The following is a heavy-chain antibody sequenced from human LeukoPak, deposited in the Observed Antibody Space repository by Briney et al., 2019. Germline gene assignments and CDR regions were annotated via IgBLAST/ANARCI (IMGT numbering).Heavy chain of an antibody. CDR3: ARAQRRPTLRFLEWLFLLWFDP. V-gene: IGHV4-59*02. CDR2: IYYTGT. D-gene: IGHD3-3*01. J-gene: IGHJ5*02. CDR1: GGSVTDYC. Sequence: SETLSLTCTVSGGSVTDYCWSWIRQSPGKGLEWIGYIYYTGTSYNPSLKSRVTISVDTSKNQFSLKLSPVTAADTAVYYCARAQRRPTLRFLEWLFLLWFDPWGQGTLVTVSS.